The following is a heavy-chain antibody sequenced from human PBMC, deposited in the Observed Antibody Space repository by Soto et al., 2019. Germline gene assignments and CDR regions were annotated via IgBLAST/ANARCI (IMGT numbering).Heavy chain of an antibody. V-gene: IGHV1-46*01. D-gene: IGHD1-26*01. J-gene: IGHJ6*02. CDR1: GYFFTNYY. CDR3: ASTTEATLDV. CDR2: IDPGAATT. Sequence: QVRLVQSGAEVKEPGASVKISCKGSGYFFTNYYIHWVRQAPRLGLEWLGIIDPGAATTSYAQKLQGRISMTRDTSTSTVYMEMSSLRSEDAAVYYCASTTEATLDVWGQGTTVTVSS.